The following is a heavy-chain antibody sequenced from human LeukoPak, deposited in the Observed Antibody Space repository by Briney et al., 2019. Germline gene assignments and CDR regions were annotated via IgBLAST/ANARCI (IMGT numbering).Heavy chain of an antibody. J-gene: IGHJ3*02. D-gene: IGHD3-3*01. CDR3: AKDNDFWSGFGDAFDI. CDR2: ISGSGGST. Sequence: GGSLRLSCAASGVSFSSYAMSWVRQAPGKGLEWVSAISGSGGSTWYADSVKGRFTISRDNSKNTLYLQMNSLRAEDTAVYYCAKDNDFWSGFGDAFDIWGQGTMVTVSS. V-gene: IGHV3-23*01. CDR1: GVSFSSYA.